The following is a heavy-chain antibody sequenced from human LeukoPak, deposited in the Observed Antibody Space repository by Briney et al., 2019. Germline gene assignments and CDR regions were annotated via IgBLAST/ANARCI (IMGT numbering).Heavy chain of an antibody. J-gene: IGHJ5*02. CDR3: ARVQRGYSGRTTPQNNWFDP. D-gene: IGHD5-12*01. Sequence: SETLSLTCAVYGGSFSTYYWSWIRQPPGKGLEWIGEIYHSGSSNSNPSLRSRVTISVNTSKNQFSLKLSSVTAADTAVYYCARVQRGYSGRTTPQNNWFDPWGQGTLVTVSS. CDR2: IYHSGSS. CDR1: GGSFSTYY. V-gene: IGHV4-34*01.